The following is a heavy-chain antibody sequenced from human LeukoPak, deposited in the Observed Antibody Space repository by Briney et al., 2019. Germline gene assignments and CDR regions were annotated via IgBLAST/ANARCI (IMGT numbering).Heavy chain of an antibody. CDR2: TYHSGST. D-gene: IGHD5-12*01. CDR1: GYSISSGYY. J-gene: IGHJ4*02. Sequence: PSETLSLTCAVSGYSISSGYYWGWIRQPPGKGLEWIGSTYHSGSTYYNPSLKSRVTISVDTSKNQFSLKLSSVTAADTAVYYCARDYSGYEGVPDYWGQGTLVTVSS. V-gene: IGHV4-38-2*02. CDR3: ARDYSGYEGVPDY.